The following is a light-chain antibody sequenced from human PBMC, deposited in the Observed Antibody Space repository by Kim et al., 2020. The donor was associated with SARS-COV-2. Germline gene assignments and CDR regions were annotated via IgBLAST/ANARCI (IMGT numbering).Light chain of an antibody. CDR2: NNN. CDR3: AAWDDSLLWV. V-gene: IGLV1-44*01. J-gene: IGLJ3*02. Sequence: QSVLTQPPSASGTPGQRVTMSCSGSSSNIGSNTVSWYQQLPGTAPKLLIYNNNQRPSGVPDRFSGSKSGTSDSLAISGLQSEDEADYYCAAWDDSLLWVFGGGTQLTVL. CDR1: SSNIGSNT.